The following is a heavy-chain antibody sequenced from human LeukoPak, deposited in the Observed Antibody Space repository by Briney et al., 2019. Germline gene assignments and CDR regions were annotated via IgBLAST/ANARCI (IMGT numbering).Heavy chain of an antibody. CDR1: GGTFSRHA. CDR3: ASAGYRSIGQYNWFDP. Sequence: SAKVSCKASGGTFSRHAISWVRQAPGQGLEWMGGIIPIFGTANYAQKFQGRVTITTDESTSTAYMELSSLRSEDTAVYYCASAGYRSIGQYNWFDPWGQGTLVTVSS. V-gene: IGHV1-69*05. D-gene: IGHD6-13*01. CDR2: IIPIFGTA. J-gene: IGHJ5*02.